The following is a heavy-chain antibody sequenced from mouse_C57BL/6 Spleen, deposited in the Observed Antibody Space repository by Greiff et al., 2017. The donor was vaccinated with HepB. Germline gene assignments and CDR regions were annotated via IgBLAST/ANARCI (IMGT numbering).Heavy chain of an antibody. CDR1: GYAFSSSW. J-gene: IGHJ2*01. D-gene: IGHD1-1*01. CDR3: AQTLITTVVAGDY. CDR2: IYPGDGDT. V-gene: IGHV1-82*01. Sequence: VQLQQSGPELVKPGASVKISCKASGYAFSSSWMNWVKQRPGKGLEWIGRIYPGDGDTNYNGKFKGKATLTADKSSSTAYMQLSSLTSEDSAVYFCAQTLITTVVAGDYWGQGTTLTVSS.